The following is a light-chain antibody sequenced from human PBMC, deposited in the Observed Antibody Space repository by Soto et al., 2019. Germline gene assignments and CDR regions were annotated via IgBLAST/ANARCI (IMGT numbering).Light chain of an antibody. J-gene: IGLJ1*01. CDR2: DVS. CDR3: SSYTISSSYV. Sequence: QSALTQPASVSGSPGQSITISCTGTSSDVGSYNYVSWYQHHPGRAPKLIIYDVSDRPSGVSNRFSGSKSGNTASLTTSGLQGEDEADYYCSSYTISSSYVFGTGTKVTVL. CDR1: SSDVGSYNY. V-gene: IGLV2-14*03.